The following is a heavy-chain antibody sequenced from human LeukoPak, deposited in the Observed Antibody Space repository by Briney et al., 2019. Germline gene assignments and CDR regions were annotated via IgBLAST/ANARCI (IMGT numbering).Heavy chain of an antibody. CDR2: ISGSGGST. CDR1: GFTFSSYA. Sequence: PGGSLRLSCAASGFTFSSYAMSWVRQAPGKGLEWVSAISGSGGSTYYADSVKGRFTISRDNSKNTLYLQMNSPRAEDTAVYYCAKGNYYYDSSGYYHWGQGTLVTVSS. CDR3: AKGNYYYDSSGYYH. J-gene: IGHJ4*02. V-gene: IGHV3-23*01. D-gene: IGHD3-22*01.